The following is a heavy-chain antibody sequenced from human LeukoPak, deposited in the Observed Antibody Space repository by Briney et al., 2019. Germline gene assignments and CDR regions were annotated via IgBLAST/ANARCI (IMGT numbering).Heavy chain of an antibody. D-gene: IGHD3-10*01. J-gene: IGHJ4*02. CDR2: ISSNGGST. CDR1: GFTFSSYA. CDR3: VTDRRGILVRGTTFDY. V-gene: IGHV3-64D*06. Sequence: PGESLRLSCSASGFTFSSYAMHWVRQAPGKGLEYVSAISSNGGSTYYADSAKGRFTISRDNSKNTLYLQMSSLRAEDTAVYYCVTDRRGILVRGTTFDYWGQGTLVTVSS.